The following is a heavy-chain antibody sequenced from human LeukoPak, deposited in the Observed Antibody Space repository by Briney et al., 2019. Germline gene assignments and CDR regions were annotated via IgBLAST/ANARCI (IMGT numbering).Heavy chain of an antibody. V-gene: IGHV4-39*01. Sequence: SETLSLTCTVSGGSISSSSYYWGWIRQPPGKGLEWIGSIYYSGSTYYNPSLKSRFTISVDTSKNQFSLKLSSVTAADTAVYYCARLSSFRGSAYFDYWGPGTLVTVSS. D-gene: IGHD3-10*01. CDR2: IYYSGST. CDR1: GGSISSSSYY. CDR3: ARLSSFRGSAYFDY. J-gene: IGHJ4*02.